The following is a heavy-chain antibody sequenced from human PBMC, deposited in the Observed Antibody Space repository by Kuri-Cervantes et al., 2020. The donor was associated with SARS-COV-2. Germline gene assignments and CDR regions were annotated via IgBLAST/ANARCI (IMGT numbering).Heavy chain of an antibody. CDR1: GFTFSDYY. Sequence: GGSLRLSCAASGFTFSDYYMSWIRQAPGKGLEWVSAISGSGGSTYYADSVKGRFTISRDNSKNTLYLQMNSLRAEDTAVYYCAKSPENDDFWSGYYYYYYMDVWGKGTTVTVSS. CDR3: AKSPENDDFWSGYYYYYYMDV. V-gene: IGHV3-23*01. D-gene: IGHD3-3*01. J-gene: IGHJ6*03. CDR2: ISGSGGST.